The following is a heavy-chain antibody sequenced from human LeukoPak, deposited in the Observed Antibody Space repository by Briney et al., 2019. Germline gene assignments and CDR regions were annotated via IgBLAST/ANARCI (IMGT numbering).Heavy chain of an antibody. CDR2: IIPIFGTA. V-gene: IGHV1-69*05. CDR1: GGTFSSYA. J-gene: IGHJ4*02. Sequence: GASVKVSCKASGGTFSSYAISWVRQAPGQGLELMGRIIPIFGTANYAQKFQGRVTITTDESTSTAYMELSSLRSEDTAVYYCARDGRGYSYGYLDYWGQGTLVTVSS. CDR3: ARDGRGYSYGYLDY. D-gene: IGHD5-18*01.